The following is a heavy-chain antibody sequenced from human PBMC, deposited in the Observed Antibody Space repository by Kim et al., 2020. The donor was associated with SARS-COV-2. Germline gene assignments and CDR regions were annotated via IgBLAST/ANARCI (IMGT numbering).Heavy chain of an antibody. D-gene: IGHD6-19*01. Sequence: ASVKVSCKASGYTFTAYFLSWVRQAPGHGLEWMGRINPKSGGANYAQKFQGRVTMTRDTSTRIAYMELSSLRSDDTAVYYCARGRFVSGWYLDYHYSMDVWGQGTTVTVSS. CDR2: INPKSGGA. J-gene: IGHJ6*02. CDR3: ARGRFVSGWYLDYHYSMDV. CDR1: GYTFTAYF. V-gene: IGHV1-2*06.